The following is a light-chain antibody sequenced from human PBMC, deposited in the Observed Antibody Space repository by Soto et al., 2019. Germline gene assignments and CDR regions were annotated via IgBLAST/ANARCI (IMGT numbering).Light chain of an antibody. CDR2: STD. J-gene: IGLJ3*02. Sequence: QAVVTQEPSFSVSPGGTVTLTCGLRSGSVSTSYYPGWYQQTPGQAPRTLIYSTDTRSSGVPDRFSGSILGNKAALTITGAQSDDESDYYCVLYMCGAIPWVFGGGTKLTVL. CDR3: VLYMCGAIPWV. V-gene: IGLV8-61*01. CDR1: SGSVSTSYY.